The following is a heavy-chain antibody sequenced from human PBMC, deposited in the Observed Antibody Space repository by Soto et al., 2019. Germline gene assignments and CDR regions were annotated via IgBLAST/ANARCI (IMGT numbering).Heavy chain of an antibody. Sequence: QVQLQESGPGLVKPSQTLSLTCIVSGGSISSYSYYWNWIRQHPGKGLEWIGYIYHSGSTYYNPSLKSRATISLDTSKNRFSLNLSSVTVADTAMYYCARDGGTAMVLDPWGQGILVTVSS. CDR1: GGSISSYSYY. CDR3: ARDGGTAMVLDP. V-gene: IGHV4-31*03. CDR2: IYHSGST. J-gene: IGHJ5*02. D-gene: IGHD5-18*01.